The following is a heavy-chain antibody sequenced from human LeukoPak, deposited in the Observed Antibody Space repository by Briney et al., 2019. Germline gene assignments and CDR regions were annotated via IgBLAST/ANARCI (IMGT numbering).Heavy chain of an antibody. CDR3: ARVAVPGTYDY. J-gene: IGHJ4*02. D-gene: IGHD6-19*01. CDR2: ITLDGIST. CDR1: GFPFRSYA. Sequence: GGSLRLSCVASGFPFRSYAMHWVRQAPGKGLEYVSAITLDGISTYYANSVKGRFTISRDNSKNTLYLQMGSLRAEDMAVYYCARVAVPGTYDYWGRGTLVTVSS. V-gene: IGHV3-64*01.